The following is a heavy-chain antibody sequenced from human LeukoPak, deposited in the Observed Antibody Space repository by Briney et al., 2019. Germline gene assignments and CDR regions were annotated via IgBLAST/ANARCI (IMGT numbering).Heavy chain of an antibody. Sequence: GGPLRLSCAASGFTFSSYAMHWVRQAPGKGLEWVAVISYDGSNKYYADSVKGRFTISRDNSKNTLYLQMNSLRAEDTAVYYCARGSPSAFDIWGQGTMVTVSS. V-gene: IGHV3-30*01. D-gene: IGHD3-10*01. J-gene: IGHJ3*02. CDR3: ARGSPSAFDI. CDR1: GFTFSSYA. CDR2: ISYDGSNK.